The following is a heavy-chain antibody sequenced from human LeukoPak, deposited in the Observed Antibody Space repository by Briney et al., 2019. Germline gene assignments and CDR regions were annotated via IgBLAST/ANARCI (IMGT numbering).Heavy chain of an antibody. CDR3: ARSGSGYYFNWFDP. D-gene: IGHD3-22*01. CDR1: GGSISSYY. Sequence: SETLSLTCTVSGGSISSYYWSWIRQPPGKGLEWIGYIYYSGSTNYNPSLKSRVIISVDTSKNQFSLKLSSVTAADTAVYYCARSGSGYYFNWFDPWGQGTLVTVSS. J-gene: IGHJ5*02. CDR2: IYYSGST. V-gene: IGHV4-59*01.